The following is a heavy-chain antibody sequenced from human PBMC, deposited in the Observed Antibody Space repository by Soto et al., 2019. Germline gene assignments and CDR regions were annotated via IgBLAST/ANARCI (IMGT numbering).Heavy chain of an antibody. CDR1: GFTFSTYA. D-gene: IGHD3-22*01. CDR3: AKDLFGNYADYFDF. J-gene: IGHJ4*02. Sequence: EVPLLESGGGLVQPGGSLRLSCAASGFTFSTYAMSWLRQAPGKGLEWVSGISGSGANTYYADSVKGRFTISRDNSKTTLYLQMNSLRAEDTAVYYCAKDLFGNYADYFDFWGQGTLVTVSS. CDR2: ISGSGANT. V-gene: IGHV3-23*01.